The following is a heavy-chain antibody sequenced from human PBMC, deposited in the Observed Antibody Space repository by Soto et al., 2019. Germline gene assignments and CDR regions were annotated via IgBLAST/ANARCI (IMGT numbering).Heavy chain of an antibody. Sequence: EVQLLESGGGLVQPGGSLRLSCAASGFTFSSYAMSWVRQAPGKGLEWVSAVSGSGGSTYYAVSVKGRFTISRDNSNNTLYLQMNSLRAEDTAVYYCAKSHYDFWSGYNFAFDIWGQGTMVTVSS. V-gene: IGHV3-23*01. CDR2: VSGSGGST. CDR1: GFTFSSYA. D-gene: IGHD3-3*01. CDR3: AKSHYDFWSGYNFAFDI. J-gene: IGHJ3*02.